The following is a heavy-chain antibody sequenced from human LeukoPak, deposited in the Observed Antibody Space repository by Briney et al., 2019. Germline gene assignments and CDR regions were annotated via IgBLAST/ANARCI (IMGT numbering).Heavy chain of an antibody. CDR2: IKQDGSEK. CDR3: AREGQLHGDYGSYYYYGMDV. CDR1: GFTFSSYW. V-gene: IGHV3-7*01. D-gene: IGHD4-17*01. J-gene: IGHJ6*02. Sequence: PGGSLRLSCAASGFTFSSYWMSWVRQAPGKGLEWVANIKQDGSEKYYVDSVKGRFTISRDNAKNSLYLQMNSLRAEDTAVYYCAREGQLHGDYGSYYYYGMDVWGQGTTVTVSS.